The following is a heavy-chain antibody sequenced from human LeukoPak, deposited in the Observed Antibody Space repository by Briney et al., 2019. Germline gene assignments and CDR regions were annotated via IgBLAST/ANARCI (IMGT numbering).Heavy chain of an antibody. CDR3: ARGFSGGYSDS. V-gene: IGHV1-2*02. CDR2: INPKSGDT. D-gene: IGHD2-15*01. Sequence: ASVKVSCKASGYTFTSYAIAWVRQAPGQGLEWMGWINPKSGDTKYAQKLQGRVTMTRDTSISTAFLELYILSSDDTAVYYCARGFSGGYSDSWGQGTLVLVSS. J-gene: IGHJ4*02. CDR1: GYTFTSYA.